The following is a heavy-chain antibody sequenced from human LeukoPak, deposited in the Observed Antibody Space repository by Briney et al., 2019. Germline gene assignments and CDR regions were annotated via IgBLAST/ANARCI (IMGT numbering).Heavy chain of an antibody. D-gene: IGHD6-13*01. CDR1: GDSFSSYY. CDR3: ARDPGSSWYDY. J-gene: IGHJ4*02. CDR2: IYYSGTT. Sequence: SETLSLICTVSGDSFSSYYWSWIRQPPGKGLEWIAYIYYSGTTNYNPSLKSRVTISIDTSKNQFSLSLSSVTAADTAVYFCARDPGSSWYDYWGRGTLVTVSS. V-gene: IGHV4-59*01.